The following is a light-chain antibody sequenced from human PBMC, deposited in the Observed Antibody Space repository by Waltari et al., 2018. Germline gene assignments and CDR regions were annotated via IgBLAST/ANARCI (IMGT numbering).Light chain of an antibody. CDR2: DAS. CDR3: QKYGSLPAT. Sequence: EIVLTQSPGTLSLSPEERATLSCRASQSVRRFLAWYQQKPGQAPRLLIYDASSRATGIPDRVSGSGFGTDFSLTISRLEPEDFAVYYCQKYGSLPATFGQGTKVEIK. V-gene: IGKV3-20*01. J-gene: IGKJ1*01. CDR1: QSVRRF.